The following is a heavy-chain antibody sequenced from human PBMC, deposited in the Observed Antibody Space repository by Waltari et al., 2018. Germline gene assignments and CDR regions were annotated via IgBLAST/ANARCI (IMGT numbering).Heavy chain of an antibody. CDR3: ARAWPDQRTTDDAFDI. V-gene: IGHV4-59*11. Sequence: QVQLQESGPGLVKPSETLSLTCTVSGGSISSHYWSWIRQPPGKGLEWIGYIYYSGSTNYTPSLKSRVTISVDTSKNQFSLRLSSVTAADTAVYYCARAWPDQRTTDDAFDIWGQGTMVTVSS. CDR1: GGSISSHY. CDR2: IYYSGST. J-gene: IGHJ3*02. D-gene: IGHD4-17*01.